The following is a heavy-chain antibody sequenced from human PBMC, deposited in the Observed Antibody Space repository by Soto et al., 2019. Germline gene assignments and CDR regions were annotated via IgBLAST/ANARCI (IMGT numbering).Heavy chain of an antibody. Sequence: GESLKISCKGSGYIFTNYWIGWVRQMPGKGLEWMGIIYVGDSDTRYSPSFQGQVTISVDKSISTAYLQWSSLKASDTAMYYCARHGSRGAGINYFEYWGQGTQVTVSS. D-gene: IGHD6-13*01. CDR3: ARHGSRGAGINYFEY. J-gene: IGHJ4*02. V-gene: IGHV5-51*01. CDR1: GYIFTNYW. CDR2: IYVGDSDT.